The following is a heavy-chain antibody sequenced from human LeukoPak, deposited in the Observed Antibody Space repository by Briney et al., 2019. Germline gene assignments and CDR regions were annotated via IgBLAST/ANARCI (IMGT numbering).Heavy chain of an antibody. CDR3: AYSSGYYYGFDY. Sequence: GGSLRLSCAASGFTVSSNYMSWVRQAPGKGLEWVSVIYSGGSTYYADSVKGRFTISRDNSKNTLYLQMNSLRAEDTAVYYCAYSSGYYYGFDYWGQGTLVTVSS. CDR1: GFTVSSNY. CDR2: IYSGGST. D-gene: IGHD3-22*01. V-gene: IGHV3-53*01. J-gene: IGHJ4*02.